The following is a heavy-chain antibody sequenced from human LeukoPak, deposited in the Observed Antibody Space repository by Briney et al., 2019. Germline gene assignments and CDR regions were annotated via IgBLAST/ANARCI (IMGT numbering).Heavy chain of an antibody. J-gene: IGHJ5*02. V-gene: IGHV1-8*03. CDR3: ARGNANHCTNGVCVWFDP. CDR2: MNPNSGNT. D-gene: IGHD2-8*01. Sequence: ASVKVSCKASGGTFTSYDINWVRQATGQGLEWMGWMNPNSGNTGYAQKFQGRVTITRNTSISTAYMELSSLRSEDTAVYYCARGNANHCTNGVCVWFDPWGQGTLVTVSS. CDR1: GGTFTSYD.